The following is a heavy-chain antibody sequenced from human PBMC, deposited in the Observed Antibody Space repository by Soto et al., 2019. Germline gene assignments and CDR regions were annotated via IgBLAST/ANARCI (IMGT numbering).Heavy chain of an antibody. Sequence: GASVKVSCKASGYTFTSYYMHWVRQAPGQGLEWMGIINPSGGSTSYAQKFQGRVTMTRDTSTSTVYMELSSLRSEDTAVYYCARDDVYCGGDCYSDIDYYYYGMDVWGQGTTVTVSS. CDR3: ARDDVYCGGDCYSDIDYYYYGMDV. CDR2: INPSGGST. CDR1: GYTFTSYY. V-gene: IGHV1-46*01. J-gene: IGHJ6*02. D-gene: IGHD2-21*02.